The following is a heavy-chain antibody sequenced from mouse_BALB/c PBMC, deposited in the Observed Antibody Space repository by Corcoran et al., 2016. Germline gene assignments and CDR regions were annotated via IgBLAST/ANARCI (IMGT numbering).Heavy chain of an antibody. CDR2: INPYNGGT. D-gene: IGHD1-1*01. Sequence: EVQLQQSGPELVKPGASMKISCKASGYSFTGYTMNWVKQSHGKNLKWIGLINPYNGGTSYNQKFKGKATLTVDKSSSTAYMELLSLTSEDSAVYYCAGGYGSSYWYFDVWGAGTTVTVSS. J-gene: IGHJ1*01. CDR3: AGGYGSSYWYFDV. CDR1: GYSFTGYT. V-gene: IGHV1-18*01.